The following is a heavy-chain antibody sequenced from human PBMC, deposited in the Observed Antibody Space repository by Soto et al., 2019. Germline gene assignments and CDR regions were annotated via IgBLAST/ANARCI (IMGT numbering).Heavy chain of an antibody. J-gene: IGHJ4*02. V-gene: IGHV3-30*18. CDR3: AKESGGDRYAAYFDL. CDR2: ISAGGNTK. Sequence: QVQLVESGGGVVQPGTSLRLACAASGFTFSNIGMQWVRQAPGKGLEWVAVISAGGNTKYYADSVKGRVTISRDNSKNTLFLQMNSLRTEDTAEYYCAKESGGDRYAAYFDLWCQGTLVTVS. CDR1: GFTFSNIG. D-gene: IGHD2-21*02.